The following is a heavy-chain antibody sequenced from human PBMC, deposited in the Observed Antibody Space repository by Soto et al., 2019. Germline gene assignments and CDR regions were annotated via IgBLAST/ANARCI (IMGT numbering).Heavy chain of an antibody. Sequence: PSETLSLTCAVSGGSISSYYWSWIRQPPGKGLEWIGYIYYSGSTNYNPSLKSRVTISVDTSKNQFSLKLSSVTAADTAVYYCARDNGSVNYYYYGMDVWGQGTTVTVSS. CDR3: ARDNGSVNYYYYGMDV. J-gene: IGHJ6*02. V-gene: IGHV4-59*01. CDR1: GGSISSYY. CDR2: IYYSGST. D-gene: IGHD3-10*01.